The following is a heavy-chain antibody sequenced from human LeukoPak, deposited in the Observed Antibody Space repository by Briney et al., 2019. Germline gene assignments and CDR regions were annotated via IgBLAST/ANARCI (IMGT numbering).Heavy chain of an antibody. V-gene: IGHV4-30-2*01. CDR2: IYHSGST. Sequence: SETLSLTCAVSGGSISSGGYSWSWTRQPPGKGLEWIGCIYHSGSTYYNPSLKSRVTISVDRSKNQFSLKLSSVTAADTAVYYCARDRITGTTVGAFDIWGQGTMVTVSS. CDR3: ARDRITGTTVGAFDI. D-gene: IGHD1-7*01. J-gene: IGHJ3*02. CDR1: GGSISSGGYS.